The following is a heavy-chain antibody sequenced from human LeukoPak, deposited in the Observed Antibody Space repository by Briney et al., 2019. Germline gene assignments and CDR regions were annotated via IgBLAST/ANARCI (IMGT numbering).Heavy chain of an antibody. D-gene: IGHD6-13*01. Sequence: SETLSLTCTVSGGSISSHYWSWIRQSAGKGLEWIGRIDASGSTRFNPSLKSRVTMSVDTSNNHFSLKLTSVTAADTAVYFCAGGMAAANDYNWFDSWGQGTLVTVSS. CDR3: AGGMAAANDYNWFDS. V-gene: IGHV4-4*07. CDR2: IDASGST. J-gene: IGHJ5*01. CDR1: GGSISSHY.